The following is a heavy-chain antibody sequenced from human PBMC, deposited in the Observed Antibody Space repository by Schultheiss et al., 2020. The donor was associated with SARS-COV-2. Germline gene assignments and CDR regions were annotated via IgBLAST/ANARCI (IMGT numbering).Heavy chain of an antibody. CDR3: ARDLKDGDYAGVFDF. CDR1: GFIFTSYG. D-gene: IGHD4-17*01. J-gene: IGHJ4*02. V-gene: IGHV3-30*03. Sequence: GGSLRLSCEASGFIFTSYGMHWVRQAPGKGLEWVALLSYDGGNKLYADSVKGRFAISRDNSKNTLYLQMNSPTPEDTAVYHCARDLKDGDYAGVFDFWGQGTLVTVSS. CDR2: LSYDGGNK.